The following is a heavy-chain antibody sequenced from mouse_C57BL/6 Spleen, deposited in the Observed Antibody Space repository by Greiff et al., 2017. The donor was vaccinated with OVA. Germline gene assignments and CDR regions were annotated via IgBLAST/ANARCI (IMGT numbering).Heavy chain of an antibody. D-gene: IGHD1-1*01. Sequence: QVQLKQSGAELVKPGASVKLSCKASGYTFTSYWMHWVKQRPGQGLEWIGMIHPNSGSTNYNEKFKSKATLTVDKSSSTAYMQLSSLTSEDSAVYYCARDNYGSYAMDYWGQGTSVTVSS. CDR2: IHPNSGST. J-gene: IGHJ4*01. V-gene: IGHV1-64*01. CDR3: ARDNYGSYAMDY. CDR1: GYTFTSYW.